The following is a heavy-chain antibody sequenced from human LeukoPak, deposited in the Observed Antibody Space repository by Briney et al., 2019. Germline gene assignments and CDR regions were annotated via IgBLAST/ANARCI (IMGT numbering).Heavy chain of an antibody. CDR3: ARDYIQSHWFDP. D-gene: IGHD4-11*01. CDR1: GGSVNNSSYY. CDR2: IYYSGST. V-gene: IGHV4-39*07. J-gene: IGHJ5*02. Sequence: SETLSLTCTVSGGSVNNSSYYWGWIRQPPGKGLEWIGSIYYSGSTYYNPSLESRVTISVDTSKSQFSLKLSSVTAADTAVYYCARDYIQSHWFDPWGQGTLVTVSS.